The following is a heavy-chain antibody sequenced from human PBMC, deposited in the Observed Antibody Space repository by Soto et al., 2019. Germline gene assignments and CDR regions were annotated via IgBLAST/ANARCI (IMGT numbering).Heavy chain of an antibody. J-gene: IGHJ6*02. CDR2: IGTAGDT. CDR3: ERWGFRSGWYPGRDYYYYYGMDV. Sequence: GGSLRLSCAASGFTFSSYDMHWVRQATGKGLEWVSAIGTAGDTYYPGSVKGRFTISRENAKNSLYLQMNSLRAEDTAVYYCERWGFRSGWYPGRDYYYYYGMDVWGQGTTVTVSS. CDR1: GFTFSSYD. D-gene: IGHD6-19*01. V-gene: IGHV3-13*01.